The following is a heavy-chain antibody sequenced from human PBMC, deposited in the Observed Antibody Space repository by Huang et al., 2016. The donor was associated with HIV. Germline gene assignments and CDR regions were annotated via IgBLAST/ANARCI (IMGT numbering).Heavy chain of an antibody. J-gene: IGHJ4*02. Sequence: LQLQESGPGLVKPSETLSLTCTVSGASIDSSNYYWGWIRQPPGKGLEWIGSIHYSGSPHYNPSLESRVTISLETSRNQFSLKLSSVEATETAVYYCARHWWLNSYFDFWGQGALVTVSS. CDR1: GASIDSSNYY. CDR2: IHYSGSP. V-gene: IGHV4-39*01. D-gene: IGHD2-8*02. CDR3: ARHWWLNSYFDF.